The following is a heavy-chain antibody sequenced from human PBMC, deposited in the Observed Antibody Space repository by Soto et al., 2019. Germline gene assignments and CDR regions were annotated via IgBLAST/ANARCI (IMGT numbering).Heavy chain of an antibody. J-gene: IGHJ6*02. CDR1: GGTFGSYA. CDR2: IIPIPGTA. V-gene: IGHV1-69*01. CDR3: ARSQGSSTSLEIYYYYYYGMDV. D-gene: IGHD2-2*01. Sequence: QVQLVQSGAEVKKPGSSVKVSCKASGGTFGSYAISWVRQAPGQGLEWMGGIIPIPGTATNAQKFQGRVTNVAGESTSTAYMELSSLRSEDTAVYYCARSQGSSTSLEIYYYYYYGMDVWGQGTTVTVSS.